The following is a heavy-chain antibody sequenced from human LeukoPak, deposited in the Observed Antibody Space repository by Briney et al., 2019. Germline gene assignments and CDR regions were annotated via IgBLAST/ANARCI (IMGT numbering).Heavy chain of an antibody. J-gene: IGHJ4*02. CDR3: ARTLGEPHPFDY. V-gene: IGHV3-20*04. CDR1: GFTFDNFG. D-gene: IGHD3-16*01. CDR2: INWNGGST. Sequence: GGSLRLSCAASGFTFDNFGMTWVRPAPRKGLEWVSGINWNGGSTAYADSVKGRFTISRDTAKNSLYLQMNSLRAEDTALYYCARTLGEPHPFDYWGQGTLVTVSS.